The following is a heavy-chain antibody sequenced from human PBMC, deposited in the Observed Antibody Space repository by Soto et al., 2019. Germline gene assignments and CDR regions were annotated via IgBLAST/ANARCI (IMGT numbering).Heavy chain of an antibody. Sequence: QVQLVESGGGVVQPGRSLRLSCAASGFTFSNFGMHWVRQAPGKGLEWVAVISYDGSNKYYADSVKGRFTISRDNSKNTLYLQMNSLRAEDTAVYYCAKDNYYDFWSGYRGDTFDIWGQGTMVTVSS. CDR1: GFTFSNFG. CDR3: AKDNYYDFWSGYRGDTFDI. J-gene: IGHJ3*02. CDR2: ISYDGSNK. V-gene: IGHV3-30*18. D-gene: IGHD3-3*01.